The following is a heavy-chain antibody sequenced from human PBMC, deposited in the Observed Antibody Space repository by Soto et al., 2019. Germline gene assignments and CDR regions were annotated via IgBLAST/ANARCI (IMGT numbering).Heavy chain of an antibody. CDR2: ISGSGGST. V-gene: IGHV3-23*01. CDR3: AKGGYCTNGVCYSDAFDI. Sequence: GGSLRLSCAASGFTFSSYAMSWVRQAPGKGLEWVSAISGSGGSTYYADSVKGRFTISRDNSKNTLYLQMNSLRAEDTAVYYCAKGGYCTNGVCYSDAFDIWGQGTMVTVSS. CDR1: GFTFSSYA. D-gene: IGHD2-8*01. J-gene: IGHJ3*02.